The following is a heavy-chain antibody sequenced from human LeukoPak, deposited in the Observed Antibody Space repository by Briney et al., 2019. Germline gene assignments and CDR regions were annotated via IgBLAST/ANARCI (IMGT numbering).Heavy chain of an antibody. CDR1: GYTFTSYD. Sequence: ASVKVSCKASGYTFTSYDINWVRQAPGQGLEWMGWMNPNSGNTGYAQKFQGRVTMTRNTSISTAYMELSSLRSEDTAVYYCATAAYYYGSGSYCFDYWGQGTLVTVSS. V-gene: IGHV1-8*01. J-gene: IGHJ4*02. CDR2: MNPNSGNT. D-gene: IGHD3-10*01. CDR3: ATAAYYYGSGSYCFDY.